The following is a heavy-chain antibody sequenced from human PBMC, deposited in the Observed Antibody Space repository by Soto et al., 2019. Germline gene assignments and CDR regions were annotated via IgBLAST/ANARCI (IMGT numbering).Heavy chain of an antibody. V-gene: IGHV1-18*01. J-gene: IGHJ5*02. D-gene: IGHD2-2*01. Sequence: QVQLVQSGAEVKKPGASVKVSCKTSGYTFTSYSISWVRQAPGQGLEWMGWINVYNGNTKYAQNLQGRVTMTTDTSTSTAYMELRSLGSDDTAVYYCARDLAVGWVGPWGEGSLVTVSS. CDR3: ARDLAVGWVGP. CDR1: GYTFTSYS. CDR2: INVYNGNT.